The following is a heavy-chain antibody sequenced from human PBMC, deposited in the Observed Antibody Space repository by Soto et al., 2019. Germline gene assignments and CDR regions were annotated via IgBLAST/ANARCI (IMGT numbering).Heavy chain of an antibody. CDR1: AYPFSSYD. Sequence: QVQLVQSGAEVRKPGASVKVSCKASAYPFSSYDINWVRQATGQGLEWMGWMNPHSGNTGYAQKFQGRVTVTRNTYISTAYMELNSLGSEDTAVYYCARGAKGSGSYYPFDYWGQGTLVTVSS. D-gene: IGHD3-10*01. CDR3: ARGAKGSGSYYPFDY. CDR2: MNPHSGNT. J-gene: IGHJ4*02. V-gene: IGHV1-8*01.